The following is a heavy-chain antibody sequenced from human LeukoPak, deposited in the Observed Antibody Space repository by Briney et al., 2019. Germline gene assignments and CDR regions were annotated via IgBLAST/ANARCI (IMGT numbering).Heavy chain of an antibody. D-gene: IGHD1-20*01. CDR2: IYVDGST. Sequence: PGGSLRLSCAASGFTVSSNYMNWVRQAPGKGLEWVSGIYVDGSTYYADSVKGRFTISRDNSRNTLYLQMNSLRAEDTAVYYCPRITAYDDSWGQGTLDTVSS. CDR3: PRITAYDDS. V-gene: IGHV3-53*01. J-gene: IGHJ5*01. CDR1: GFTVSSNY.